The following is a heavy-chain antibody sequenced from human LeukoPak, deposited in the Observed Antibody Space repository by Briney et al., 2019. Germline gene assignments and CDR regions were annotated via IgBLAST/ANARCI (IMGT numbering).Heavy chain of an antibody. CDR3: ARGGGYSKRGFDY. J-gene: IGHJ4*02. Sequence: GGSLRLSCAASGFTFSSYWMSWVHQAPGKGLEWVANIKQDGSEKYYVDSVKGRFTISRDNAKNSLYLQMNSLRAEDTAVYYCARGGGYSKRGFDYWGQGTLVTVSS. V-gene: IGHV3-7*01. CDR2: IKQDGSEK. D-gene: IGHD4-11*01. CDR1: GFTFSSYW.